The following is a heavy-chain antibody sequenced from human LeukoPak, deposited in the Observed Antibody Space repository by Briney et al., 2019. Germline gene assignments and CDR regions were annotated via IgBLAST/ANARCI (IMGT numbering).Heavy chain of an antibody. CDR1: GDSISSGNYY. J-gene: IGHJ6*03. CDR3: ARRSIVVVPAATRINYYYYYYMDV. CDR2: INHSGST. V-gene: IGHV4-39*07. D-gene: IGHD2-2*01. Sequence: SSETLSLTCTVSGDSISSGNYYWSWIRQPPGKGLEWIGEINHSGSTNYNPSLKSRVTISVDTSKNQFSLKLSSVTAADTAVYYCARRSIVVVPAATRINYYYYYYMDVWGKGTTVTISS.